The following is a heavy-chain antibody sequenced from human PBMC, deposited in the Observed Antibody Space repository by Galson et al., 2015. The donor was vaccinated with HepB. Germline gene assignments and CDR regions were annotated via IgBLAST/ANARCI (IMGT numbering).Heavy chain of an antibody. CDR3: AKDRSCSGGRCYYDAFDI. D-gene: IGHD2-15*01. Sequence: SLRLSCAASGFTFSSYGVHWVRQAPAKGLEWVAAIHYDGSDPQYADSVKGRFTISRDNSENTLYLQMNSLRPEDTAVYFCAKDRSCSGGRCYYDAFDIWGQGTVVTVSS. J-gene: IGHJ3*02. CDR1: GFTFSSYG. V-gene: IGHV3-30*18. CDR2: IHYDGSDP.